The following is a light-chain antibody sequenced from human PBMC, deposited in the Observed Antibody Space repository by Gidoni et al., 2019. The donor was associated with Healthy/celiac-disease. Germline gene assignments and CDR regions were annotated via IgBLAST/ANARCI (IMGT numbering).Light chain of an antibody. V-gene: IGLV2-8*01. CDR3: SSYAGSNNLHVV. CDR2: EVS. CDR1: SSDVGGYNY. Sequence: QSALTQPPSASGSPGQSVTISCTGTSSDVGGYNYVSWYQQHSGKAPKLMIYEVSKRPSGVPDRFSGSKSGNTASLTVSGLQAEDEADYYCSSYAGSNNLHVVFGGGTKLTVL. J-gene: IGLJ2*01.